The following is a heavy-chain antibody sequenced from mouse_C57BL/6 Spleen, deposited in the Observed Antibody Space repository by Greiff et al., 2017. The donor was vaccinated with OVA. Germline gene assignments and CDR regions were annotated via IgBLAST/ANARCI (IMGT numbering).Heavy chain of an antibody. CDR2: IHPNSGST. Sequence: QVQLKESGAELVKPGASVKLSCKASGYTFTSYWMHWVKQRPGQGLEWIGMIHPNSGSTNYNEKFKSKATLTVDKSSSTAYMQLSSLTSEDSAVYYCAREDYYGSSYGVDYWGQGTTLTVSS. CDR1: GYTFTSYW. J-gene: IGHJ2*01. CDR3: AREDYYGSSYGVDY. V-gene: IGHV1-64*01. D-gene: IGHD1-1*01.